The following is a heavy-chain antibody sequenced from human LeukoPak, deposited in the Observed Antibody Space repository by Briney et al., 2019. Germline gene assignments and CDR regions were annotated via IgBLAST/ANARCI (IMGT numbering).Heavy chain of an antibody. CDR3: ANLQGIPFDY. CDR2: INGLGTAT. Sequence: PGGSLRLSCAGSGWMHWVRQTPGKGLVWVSGINGLGTATYYADSVKGRFTISRDNAKNTVFLQMNSLSVEDTAVYYCANLQGIPFDYWGQGTLVTVSS. CDR1: GW. J-gene: IGHJ4*02. D-gene: IGHD6-13*01. V-gene: IGHV3-74*01.